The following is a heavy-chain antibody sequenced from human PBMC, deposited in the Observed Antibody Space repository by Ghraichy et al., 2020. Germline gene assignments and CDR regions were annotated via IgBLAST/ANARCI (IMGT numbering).Heavy chain of an antibody. CDR1: GYTFTDYY. V-gene: IGHV1-2*02. J-gene: IGHJ2*01. Sequence: ASVNVSCKASGYTFTDYYLHWVRQAPGQGLEWMGFIKPNSRGTNYAQMFQGRVTMTRDTSINTAYMELSRLRSDDTAVYYCARFQQGDLNWYFDLWGRGTLVTVSS. CDR3: ARFQQGDLNWYFDL. D-gene: IGHD3-16*01. CDR2: IKPNSRGT.